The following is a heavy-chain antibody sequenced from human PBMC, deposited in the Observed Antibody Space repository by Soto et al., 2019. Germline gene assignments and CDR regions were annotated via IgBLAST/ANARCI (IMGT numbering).Heavy chain of an antibody. CDR1: GGSFSGYY. Sequence: SETLSLTCAVYGGSFSGYYWSWIRQPPGKGLEWIGEINHSGRTTYNPSLKSRVTISADTTKNQLSLKLSTVPAADTAAFYCSGCYYDDSSGYMYNWFDPWGQGTLVTVSS. CDR2: INHSGRT. CDR3: SGCYYDDSSGYMYNWFDP. J-gene: IGHJ5*02. V-gene: IGHV4-34*01. D-gene: IGHD3-22*01.